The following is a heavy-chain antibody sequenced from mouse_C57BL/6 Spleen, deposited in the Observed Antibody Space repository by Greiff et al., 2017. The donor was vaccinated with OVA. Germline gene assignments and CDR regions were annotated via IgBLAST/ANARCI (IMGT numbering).Heavy chain of an antibody. CDR1: GYTFTNYW. J-gene: IGHJ2*01. CDR3: AREDYDGRYFDY. CDR2: IYPGGGYT. Sequence: QVQLQQSGAELVRPGTSVKMSCKASGYTFTNYWIGWAKQRPGHGLEWIGDIYPGGGYTNYNEKFKGKATLTADKSYSTAYMQFSSLTSEDSAIYYCAREDYDGRYFDYWGQGTTLTVSS. V-gene: IGHV1-63*01. D-gene: IGHD2-4*01.